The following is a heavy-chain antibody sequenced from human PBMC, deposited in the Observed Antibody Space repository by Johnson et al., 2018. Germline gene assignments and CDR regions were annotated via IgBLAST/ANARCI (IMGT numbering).Heavy chain of an antibody. Sequence: VQLVESGGGVVQPGRSLRLSCAASGFTFSSYAMSWVRQAPGKGLEWVSGISGRGGGTYYADSVKGRFTSSRDNSKNTLNLQMNSLRAEDTAVYYCAKDRVATITLTFFQHWGQGTLVTVSS. D-gene: IGHD5-12*01. CDR3: AKDRVATITLTFFQH. J-gene: IGHJ1*01. V-gene: IGHV3-23*04. CDR1: GFTFSSYA. CDR2: ISGRGGGT.